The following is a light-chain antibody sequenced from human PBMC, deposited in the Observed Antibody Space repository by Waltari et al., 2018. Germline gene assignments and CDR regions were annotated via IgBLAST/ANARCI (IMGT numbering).Light chain of an antibody. CDR2: EVS. CDR3: SSYVGSNNPV. Sequence: QSALTQPPSASRSPGHSVTISCTGTSRALGGYDFVSWYQHHPGKAPKLMIYEVSKRPSGVPDRFSGSKSGNTASLTVSGLQAEDEADYYCSSYVGSNNPVFGGGTKLTVL. J-gene: IGLJ2*01. V-gene: IGLV2-8*01. CDR1: SRALGGYDF.